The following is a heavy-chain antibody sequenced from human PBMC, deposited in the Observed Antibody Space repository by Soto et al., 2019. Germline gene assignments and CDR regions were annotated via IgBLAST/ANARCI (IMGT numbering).Heavy chain of an antibody. Sequence: QVQLVQSGAEVKKPGSSVKVSCKASGGTFSSYTISWVRQAPGQGLEWMGRIIPILGIANYAQKFQGRVTITADKSTSTAYIELSSLRSEDTAVYYCVYCSSTSCLGQVYWGQGTLVTVSS. CDR2: IIPILGIA. D-gene: IGHD2-2*01. J-gene: IGHJ4*02. CDR1: GGTFSSYT. V-gene: IGHV1-69*02. CDR3: VYCSSTSCLGQVY.